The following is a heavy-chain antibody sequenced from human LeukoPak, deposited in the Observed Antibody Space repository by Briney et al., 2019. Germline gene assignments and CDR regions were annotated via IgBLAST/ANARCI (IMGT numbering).Heavy chain of an antibody. J-gene: IGHJ4*02. CDR1: GFTSTSSA. CDR3: AVYHEVAAAGTAFDY. Sequence: SVKVSCKASGFTSTSSAMQWVRQARGQRLEWIGWIVVGSGNTNYAQKFQERVTITRDMSTSTAYMELSSLRSEDTAVYYCAVYHEVAAAGTAFDYWGQGTLVTVSS. D-gene: IGHD6-13*01. V-gene: IGHV1-58*02. CDR2: IVVGSGNT.